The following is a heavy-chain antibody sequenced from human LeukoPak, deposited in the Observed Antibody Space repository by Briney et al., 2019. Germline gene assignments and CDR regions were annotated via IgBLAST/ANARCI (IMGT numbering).Heavy chain of an antibody. CDR2: ISSSSSYI. Sequence: PGGSLRLSCAASGFTFSTYSMNWVRQAPGKGLEWVSSISSSSSYIYYADSVKGRFTISRDNAKNSLYLQMNSLRAEDTAVYYCARDLAVAENRFFDYWGQGTLVTVSS. D-gene: IGHD6-19*01. CDR1: GFTFSTYS. V-gene: IGHV3-21*01. CDR3: ARDLAVAENRFFDY. J-gene: IGHJ4*02.